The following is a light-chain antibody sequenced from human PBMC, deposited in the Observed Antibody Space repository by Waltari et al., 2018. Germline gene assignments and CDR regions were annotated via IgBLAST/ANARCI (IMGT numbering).Light chain of an antibody. CDR3: SSYAGSNTLV. Sequence: QSPLTQPGSVSGSPGQSITISCTGTSSDVGGYDSVNWYQQHPGKAPKLMLHSVSSRPSAVSNRFSGSKSGNTASLTISGLQAEDEADYFCSSYAGSNTLVFGGGTQVTVL. V-gene: IGLV2-14*03. J-gene: IGLJ2*01. CDR2: SVS. CDR1: SSDVGGYDS.